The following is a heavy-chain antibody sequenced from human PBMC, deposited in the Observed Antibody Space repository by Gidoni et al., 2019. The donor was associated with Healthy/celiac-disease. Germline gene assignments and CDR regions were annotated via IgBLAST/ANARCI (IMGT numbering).Heavy chain of an antibody. CDR2: TYHSGST. V-gene: IGHV4-30-2*01. CDR3: ARAYYDFWSGYYKGWDY. D-gene: IGHD3-3*01. J-gene: IGHJ4*02. Sequence: QLQLQESGSGLVKPSQTLSLTCAVSGGSISSGGYSWSWIRQPPGKGLEWIGYTYHSGSTYYNPSLKSRVTISVDRSKNQFSLKLSSVTAADTAVYYCARAYYDFWSGYYKGWDYWGQGTLVTVSS. CDR1: GGSISSGGYS.